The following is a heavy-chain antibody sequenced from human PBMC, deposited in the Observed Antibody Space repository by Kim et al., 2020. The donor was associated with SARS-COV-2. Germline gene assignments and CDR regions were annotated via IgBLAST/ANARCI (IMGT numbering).Heavy chain of an antibody. CDR1: GFTVSSNY. CDR2: IYSGGST. Sequence: GGSLRLSCAASGFTVSSNYMSWVRQAPGKGLEWVSVIYSGGSTYYADSVKGRFTISRDNSKNTLYLQMNSLRAEDTAVYYCARVVPQERYLLSEWFAFDYWGQGTLVTVSS. V-gene: IGHV3-66*01. CDR3: ARVVPQERYLLSEWFAFDY. D-gene: IGHD3-3*01. J-gene: IGHJ4*02.